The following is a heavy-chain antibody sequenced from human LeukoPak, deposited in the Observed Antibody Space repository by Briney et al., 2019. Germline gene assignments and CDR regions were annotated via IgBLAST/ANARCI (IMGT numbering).Heavy chain of an antibody. J-gene: IGHJ4*02. CDR3: ARYCSSTSCYHYFDY. Sequence: SVKVSCKASGGTFRSYAISWVRQAPGQGLEWMGGIILIFGTANYAQKFQGRVTITADESTSTAYMELSSLRSEDTAVYYCARYCSSTSCYHYFDYWGQGTLVTVSS. CDR1: GGTFRSYA. CDR2: IILIFGTA. D-gene: IGHD2-2*01. V-gene: IGHV1-69*13.